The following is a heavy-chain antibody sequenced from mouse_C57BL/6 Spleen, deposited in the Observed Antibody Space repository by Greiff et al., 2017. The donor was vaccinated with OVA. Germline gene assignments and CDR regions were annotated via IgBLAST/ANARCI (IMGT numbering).Heavy chain of an antibody. J-gene: IGHJ3*01. Sequence: VMLVESGPGLVQPSQSLSITCTVSGFSLTSYGVHWVRQSPGKGLEWLGVIWSGGSTDYNAAFISRLSISKDNSKSQVFFKMNSLQADDTAIYYCARNGDYAPFAYWGQGTLVTVSA. V-gene: IGHV2-2*01. D-gene: IGHD2-13*01. CDR2: IWSGGST. CDR3: ARNGDYAPFAY. CDR1: GFSLTSYG.